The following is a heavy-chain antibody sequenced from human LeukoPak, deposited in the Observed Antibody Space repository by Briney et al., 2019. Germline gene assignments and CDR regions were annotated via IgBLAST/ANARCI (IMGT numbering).Heavy chain of an antibody. V-gene: IGHV3-66*01. Sequence: GGSLRLSCAACGLTVSSNYMNWVRQAPGKGLEWVSIFYSGGSTYYADSVKGRFTISRDNSKNTLNLQMNSPRAKDTAVYYCARIHNLGILAHFDYWGQGTLVTVSS. CDR2: FYSGGST. D-gene: IGHD1-1*01. CDR3: ARIHNLGILAHFDY. J-gene: IGHJ4*02. CDR1: GLTVSSNY.